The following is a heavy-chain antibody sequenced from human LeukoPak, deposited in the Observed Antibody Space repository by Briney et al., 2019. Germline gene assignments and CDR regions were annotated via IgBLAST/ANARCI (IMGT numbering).Heavy chain of an antibody. CDR2: INHSGST. Sequence: SETLSLTCAVYGVSFSGYYWSWIRQPPGKGLEWIGEINHSGSTNYNPSLKSRVTISVDTSKNQFSLKLSSVTAADTAVYYCARGVATSNFDYWGQGTLVTVSS. V-gene: IGHV4-34*01. CDR1: GVSFSGYY. D-gene: IGHD5-12*01. CDR3: ARGVATSNFDY. J-gene: IGHJ4*02.